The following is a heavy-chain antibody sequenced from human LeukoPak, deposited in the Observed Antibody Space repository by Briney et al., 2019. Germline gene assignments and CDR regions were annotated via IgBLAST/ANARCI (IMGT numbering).Heavy chain of an antibody. J-gene: IGHJ4*02. V-gene: IGHV3-9*01. CDR1: GFTFDDYA. CDR3: AKDTSSSGDYFDY. CDR2: ISWNSGSI. D-gene: IGHD6-13*01. Sequence: GGSLRLSCAASGFTFDDYAMHWVRQAPGKGLEWVSGISWNSGSIGYADSVKGRFTISRDNAKNSLYLQMNSLRAEDTALYYCAKDTSSSGDYFDYWGQGTLVTVSS.